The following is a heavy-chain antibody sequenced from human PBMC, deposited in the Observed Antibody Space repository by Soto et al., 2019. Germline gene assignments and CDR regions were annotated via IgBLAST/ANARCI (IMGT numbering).Heavy chain of an antibody. D-gene: IGHD2-21*02. CDR1: GGTFSTYS. J-gene: IGHJ5*02. CDR2: IIPIFGTA. V-gene: IGHV1-69*06. CDR3: ARLAPAIVVVTALESNWFDP. Sequence: QVQLVQSGAEVKKPGSSVKVSCKASGGTFSTYSNSWVRQAPGQGLEWMGGIIPIFGTANYAQKFQGRVTITADKSTTTAYMELSSLRSEDTAVYYCARLAPAIVVVTALESNWFDPWGQGTLVTVSS.